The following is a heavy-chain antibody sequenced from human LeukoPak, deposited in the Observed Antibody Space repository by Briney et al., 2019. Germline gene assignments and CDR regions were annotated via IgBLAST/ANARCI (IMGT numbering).Heavy chain of an antibody. D-gene: IGHD3-10*01. J-gene: IGHJ4*02. V-gene: IGHV1-2*02. CDR1: GYTFTGYY. CDR3: ATGADSGPYFDY. Sequence: ASVKVSCKASGYTFTGYYMHWVRQAPGQGLEWMGWINPNSGGTNYAQKFQGRVTMTRDTSNSTAYMELSSLRSEHTAVYYCATGADSGPYFDYWGQGTLVTVSS. CDR2: INPNSGGT.